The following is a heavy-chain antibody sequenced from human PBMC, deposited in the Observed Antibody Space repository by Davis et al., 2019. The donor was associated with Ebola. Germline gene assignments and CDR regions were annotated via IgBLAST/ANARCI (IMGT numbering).Heavy chain of an antibody. J-gene: IGHJ4*02. Sequence: ESLKISCAASGFTFSSYAMSWVRQAPGKGLEWVSAISGSGGSTYYADSVKGRFTISRDNSKNTLYLQMNSLRAEDTAVYYCAKDRGSGSYFGVGDYWGQGTLVTVSS. CDR1: GFTFSSYA. CDR2: ISGSGGST. CDR3: AKDRGSGSYFGVGDY. D-gene: IGHD1-26*01. V-gene: IGHV3-23*01.